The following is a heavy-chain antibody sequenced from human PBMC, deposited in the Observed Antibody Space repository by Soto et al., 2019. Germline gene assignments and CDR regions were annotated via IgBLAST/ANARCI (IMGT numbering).Heavy chain of an antibody. CDR3: ARVGRLCLGELTIYYYGLEV. CDR2: IKQDGSEK. D-gene: IGHD3-16*01. Sequence: GGSLRFSCGASGFTFSSNWMSLVRQAPGKGLEWLSNIKQDGSEKYYVDSVKGRFTISRDNVKNSLFLQMDSLRAEDTAVYYCARVGRLCLGELTIYYYGLEVWATGTTVTVSS. V-gene: IGHV3-7*03. CDR1: GFTFSSNW. J-gene: IGHJ6*04.